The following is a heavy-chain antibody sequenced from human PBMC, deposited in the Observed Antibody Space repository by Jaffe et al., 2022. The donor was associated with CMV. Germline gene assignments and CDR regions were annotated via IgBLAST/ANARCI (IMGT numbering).Heavy chain of an antibody. Sequence: EVQLVESGGGLVQPGGSLRLSCAASGFTFSSYSMNWVRQAPGKGLEWVSYISSSSSTIYYADSVKGRFTISRDNAKNSLYLQMNSLRDEDTAVYYCARDSEGQWWPPTYYYYYGMDVWGQGTTVTVSS. CDR2: ISSSSSTI. V-gene: IGHV3-48*02. D-gene: IGHD2-15*01. CDR1: GFTFSSYS. J-gene: IGHJ6*02. CDR3: ARDSEGQWWPPTYYYYYGMDV.